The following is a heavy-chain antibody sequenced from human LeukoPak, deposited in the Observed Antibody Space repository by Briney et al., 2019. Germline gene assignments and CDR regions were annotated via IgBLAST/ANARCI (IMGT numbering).Heavy chain of an antibody. CDR1: GFTFSSYA. Sequence: GGSLRLSCAASGFTFSSYAMSWVRQAPGKGLEWVSAISGSGGSTYYADSVKGRFTISRDNSKNTLYLQMNSLRAEDTAVYYCAKAKYYYDSSGYQDNWFDPWGQGTLVTVSS. D-gene: IGHD3-22*01. J-gene: IGHJ5*02. CDR3: AKAKYYYDSSGYQDNWFDP. V-gene: IGHV3-23*01. CDR2: ISGSGGST.